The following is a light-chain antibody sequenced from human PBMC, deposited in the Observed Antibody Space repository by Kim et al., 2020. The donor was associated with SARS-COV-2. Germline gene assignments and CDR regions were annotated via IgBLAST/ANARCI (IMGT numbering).Light chain of an antibody. CDR3: QSYDSSLSAVV. J-gene: IGLJ2*01. V-gene: IGLV1-40*01. Sequence: RVTIPCTGSSSNIGAGYDVHWYQQLPGIAPKLLIYGNSNRPSGVPDRFSGSKSGTSASLAITGLQAEDEADYYCQSYDSSLSAVVFGGGTQLTVL. CDR2: GNS. CDR1: SSNIGAGYD.